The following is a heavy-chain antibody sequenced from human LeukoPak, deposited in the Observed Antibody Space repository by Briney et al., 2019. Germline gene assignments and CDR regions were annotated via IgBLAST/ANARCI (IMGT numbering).Heavy chain of an antibody. J-gene: IGHJ4*02. CDR1: GFTFSSYA. CDR2: ISYDGSNK. Sequence: GGSLRLSCAASGFTFSSYAMHWVRQAPGKGLEWVAVISYDGSNKYYADSVKGRFTISRDNSKNTLYLQMNSLRAEDTAVYYCARSLITMIVAVGIDYWGQGTLVTVSS. CDR3: ARSLITMIVAVGIDY. V-gene: IGHV3-30-3*01. D-gene: IGHD3-22*01.